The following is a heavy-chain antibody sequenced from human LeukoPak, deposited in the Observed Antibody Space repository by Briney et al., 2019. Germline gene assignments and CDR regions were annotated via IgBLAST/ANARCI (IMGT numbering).Heavy chain of an antibody. V-gene: IGHV3-21*01. J-gene: IGHJ5*01. CDR2: ISTSSNYI. CDR3: ASTVHGSTADSEGYYPKWFDP. D-gene: IGHD3-3*01. CDR1: GSVFSCLT. Sequence: PGGSLRLSCAASGSVFSCLTMNWFRQSPGKGLQCVSSISTSSNYIYYADSLKGRFNISRDNTKNSLFLDMTRLRDEDTAVYYCASTVHGSTADSEGYYPKWFDPWGQGTLVTVSS.